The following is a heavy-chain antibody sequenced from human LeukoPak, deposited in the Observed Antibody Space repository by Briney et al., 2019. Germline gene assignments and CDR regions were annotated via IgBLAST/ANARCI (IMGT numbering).Heavy chain of an antibody. D-gene: IGHD2-15*01. CDR3: ARSTLTSEDSFDI. CDR1: GYTFTGYY. Sequence: ASVKVSCKASGYTFTGYYMHWVRQAPGQGLEWMGWINPNSGGTNYAQKFQGRVTMTRDTSISTAYMELSRLRSDDTAVYYCARSTLTSEDSFDIWGQGTMVTVSS. CDR2: INPNSGGT. V-gene: IGHV1-2*02. J-gene: IGHJ3*02.